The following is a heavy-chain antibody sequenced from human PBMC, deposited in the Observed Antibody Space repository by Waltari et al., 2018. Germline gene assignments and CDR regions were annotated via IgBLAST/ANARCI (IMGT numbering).Heavy chain of an antibody. V-gene: IGHV3-11*04. Sequence: QGQLVESGGGLVKPGGSLRRSCAASGFTFSDYYISWNRQAPGQGLEWVSYISSSGNTIYYADSVKGRFTISRDNAKNSMYLQMNSLRTEDTTVYYCATGGGNYGGNSAWGQGTLVTVSS. CDR3: ATGGGNYGGNSA. CDR2: ISSSGNTI. CDR1: GFTFSDYY. D-gene: IGHD2-21*02. J-gene: IGHJ4*02.